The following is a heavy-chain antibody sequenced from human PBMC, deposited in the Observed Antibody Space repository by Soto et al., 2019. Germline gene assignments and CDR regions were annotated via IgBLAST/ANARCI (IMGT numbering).Heavy chain of an antibody. CDR3: AKGRSTYSSGWPYYMDV. CDR2: ISGSGGST. V-gene: IGHV3-23*01. Sequence: GGSLRLSCAASGFTFSSYAMSWVRQAPGKGLEWVSAISGSGGSTYYADSVKGRFTISRDNSKNTLYLQMNSLRAEDTAVYYCAKGRSTYSSGWPYYMDVWGKGTTVTVSS. J-gene: IGHJ6*03. CDR1: GFTFSSYA. D-gene: IGHD6-19*01.